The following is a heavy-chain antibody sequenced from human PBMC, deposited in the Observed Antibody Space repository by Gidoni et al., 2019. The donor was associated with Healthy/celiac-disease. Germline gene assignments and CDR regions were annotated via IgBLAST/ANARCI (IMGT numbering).Heavy chain of an antibody. CDR2: IYYSGST. CDR1: GGSISSSSYY. J-gene: IGHJ4*02. D-gene: IGHD1-26*01. CDR3: ARPRYSGSYVVDY. V-gene: IGHV4-39*01. Sequence: QLQLQESGPGLVKPSETLSLTCTVAGGSISSSSYYWGWIRQPPGKGLEWIGSIYYSGSTYYNPSLKSRVTISVDTSKNQFSLKLSSVTAADTAVYYCARPRYSGSYVVDYWGQGTLVTVSS.